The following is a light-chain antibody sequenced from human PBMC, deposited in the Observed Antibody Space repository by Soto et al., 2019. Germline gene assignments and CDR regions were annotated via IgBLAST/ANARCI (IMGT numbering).Light chain of an antibody. Sequence: DIQLTQSPSSLSASVGDRVTITCRAGQSISSYLNWYQQKPGKAPKLLIYAASSLQSGVPSRFSGSGSGTDFTLTISSLQPEDFATYYCQQSYSTPLTFGGGTKVDNK. CDR2: AAS. CDR3: QQSYSTPLT. CDR1: QSISSY. V-gene: IGKV1-39*01. J-gene: IGKJ4*01.